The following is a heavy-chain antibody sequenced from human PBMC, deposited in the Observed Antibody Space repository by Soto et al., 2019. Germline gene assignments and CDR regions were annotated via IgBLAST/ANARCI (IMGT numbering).Heavy chain of an antibody. Sequence: GGSLRLSCATSGFSFSDSYMSWIRQAPGKGLEWISYISPRSTFRDYSESVKGRFTISRDSVKNSLYLQMNNLTAGDTGVYYCARGGGGGLFDPWGQGSLVTVSS. CDR3: ARGGGGGLFDP. J-gene: IGHJ5*02. V-gene: IGHV3-11*06. CDR1: GFSFSDSY. CDR2: ISPRSTFR. D-gene: IGHD2-21*01.